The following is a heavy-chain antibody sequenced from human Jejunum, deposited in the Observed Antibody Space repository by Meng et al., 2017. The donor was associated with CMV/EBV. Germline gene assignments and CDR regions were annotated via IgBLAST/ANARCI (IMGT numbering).Heavy chain of an antibody. CDR1: GFTYSNYW. CDR3: ANDVDTSLVTSHY. J-gene: IGHJ4*02. CDR2: ISSDGSRK. D-gene: IGHD5-18*01. V-gene: IGHV3-74*03. Sequence: ASGFTYSNYWMQWVRQAPGTGTVWVSRISSDGSRKEYADYVKGRFTISRDNAKNTFYLQMNSLRAEDTAVYYCANDVDTSLVTSHYWGQGTLVTVSS.